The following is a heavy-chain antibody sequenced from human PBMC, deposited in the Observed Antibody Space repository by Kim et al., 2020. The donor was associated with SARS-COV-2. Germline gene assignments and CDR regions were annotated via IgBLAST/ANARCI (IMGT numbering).Heavy chain of an antibody. Sequence: GDSVKGRVTVSRDNARNTLYLQMDRLRAEDTALYYCAKDHESSGWPTFDYWGQGTQVTVSS. CDR3: AKDHESSGWPTFDY. D-gene: IGHD3-22*01. V-gene: IGHV3-30*07. J-gene: IGHJ4*02.